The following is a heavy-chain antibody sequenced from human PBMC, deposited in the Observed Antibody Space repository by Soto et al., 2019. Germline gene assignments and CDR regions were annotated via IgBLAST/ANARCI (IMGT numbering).Heavy chain of an antibody. CDR3: ARDALGKIDY. CDR1: GGSLSGYY. Sequence: TLSLTCAVYGGSLSGYYWSWIRQPPGKGLEWIGEINHSGSTNYNPSLKSRVTISVDTSKNQFSLKLSSVTAADTAVYYCARDALGKIDYWGQGTLVTVSS. V-gene: IGHV4-34*09. CDR2: INHSGST. J-gene: IGHJ4*02.